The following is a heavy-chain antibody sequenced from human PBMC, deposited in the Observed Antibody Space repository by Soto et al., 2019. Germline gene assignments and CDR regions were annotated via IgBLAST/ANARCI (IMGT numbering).Heavy chain of an antibody. CDR1: GGTFSRYA. J-gene: IGHJ4*02. CDR3: ARNYGHDCGGGDCYFYF. D-gene: IGHD5-12*01. V-gene: IGHV1-69*01. Sequence: QVQLVQSGAEVKKPGSSVRVSCKASGGTFSRYAINWVRQAPGHGLEWMGGTIPLFGTPNYAQKFRGRVTITADESASTAHMELRSLTSDETAVYYCARNYGHDCGGGDCYFYFWGQGTLVTVSS. CDR2: TIPLFGTP.